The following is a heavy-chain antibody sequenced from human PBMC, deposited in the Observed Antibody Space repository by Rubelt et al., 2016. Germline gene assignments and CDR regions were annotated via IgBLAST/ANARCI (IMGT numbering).Heavy chain of an antibody. CDR3: ARDESGYSSGWYDY. D-gene: IGHD6-19*01. J-gene: IGHJ4*02. CDR2: INPSGGST. Sequence: MHWVRRAPGQGLEWMGIINPSGGSTSYAQKFQGRVTITRDTSASTAYMELSSLRSEDTAVYYCARDESGYSSGWYDYWGQGTLVTVSS. V-gene: IGHV1-46*01.